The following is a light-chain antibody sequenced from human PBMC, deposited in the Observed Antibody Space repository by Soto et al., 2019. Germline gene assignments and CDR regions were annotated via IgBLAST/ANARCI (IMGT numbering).Light chain of an antibody. J-gene: IGKJ1*01. CDR3: RLYGSSGT. CDR2: CAS. CDR1: QSVSNNY. Sequence: EIVMTQSPGTLSLSPGERATLSCRASQSVSNNYLAWYQQKPGQAPRLLIYCASNRATGIPDRFSVIGSGTDFTLTISRLEPEDFAVYYCRLYGSSGTFGQGTKVDI. V-gene: IGKV3-20*01.